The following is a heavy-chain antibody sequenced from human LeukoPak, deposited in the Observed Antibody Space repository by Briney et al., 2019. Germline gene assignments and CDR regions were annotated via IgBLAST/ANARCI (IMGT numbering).Heavy chain of an antibody. V-gene: IGHV4-59*01. CDR3: ARFTPQGYGWGGYNRFDP. J-gene: IGHJ5*02. D-gene: IGHD3-16*01. CDR1: GGSISSYY. Sequence: SETLSLTCTVSGGSISSYYWNWIRQPPGKGLEWIGYIYYSGSTNYNPSLKSRVTISVDTSKNQFSLNLTSVTAADTAVYYCARFTPQGYGWGGYNRFDPWGQGTLVTVSS. CDR2: IYYSGST.